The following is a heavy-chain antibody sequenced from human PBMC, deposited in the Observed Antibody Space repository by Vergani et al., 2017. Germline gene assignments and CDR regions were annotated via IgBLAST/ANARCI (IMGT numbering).Heavy chain of an antibody. CDR3: ARAEDSSGYYYDAFDI. V-gene: IGHV1-18*01. D-gene: IGHD3-22*01. J-gene: IGHJ3*02. CDR2: ISAYNGNT. Sequence: QVQLVQSGAEVKKPGASVKVSCKASGYTFTSYGISWVRQAPGQGLEWMGWISAYNGNTNYAQKLQGRVTMTTDTSTSTAYMELSSLRSEDTAVYYCARAEDSSGYYYDAFDIWGQGTMVTVSS. CDR1: GYTFTSYG.